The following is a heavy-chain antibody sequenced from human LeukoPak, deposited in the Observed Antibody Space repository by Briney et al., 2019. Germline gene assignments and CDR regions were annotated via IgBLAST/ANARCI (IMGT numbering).Heavy chain of an antibody. CDR3: ARRGYSGYDKDYFDY. D-gene: IGHD5-12*01. CDR2: IYHSGNT. CDR1: GCSISSGYY. V-gene: IGHV4-38-2*02. J-gene: IGHJ4*02. Sequence: SETLSLTCTVSGCSISSGYYWGWIRQPPGKGLEWIVSIYHSGNTYYNPSLKSRVTISVDTSKNQFSLKLSSVTAADTAVYYCARRGYSGYDKDYFDYWGQGTLVTVSS.